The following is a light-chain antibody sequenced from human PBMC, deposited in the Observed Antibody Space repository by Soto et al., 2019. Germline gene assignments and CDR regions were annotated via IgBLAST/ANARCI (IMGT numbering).Light chain of an antibody. V-gene: IGLV2-14*03. CDR3: SSCATSSTLHV. CDR1: SSDVGGYNY. Sequence: QSALTQPASVSGSPGQSITISCTGASSDVGGYNYVSWYRQHPGKAPKLIIYDVSNRPSGVSDRFSGSKSGNTASLTISGLQTEDEADYFCSSCATSSTLHVFGTGTKLTVL. J-gene: IGLJ1*01. CDR2: DVS.